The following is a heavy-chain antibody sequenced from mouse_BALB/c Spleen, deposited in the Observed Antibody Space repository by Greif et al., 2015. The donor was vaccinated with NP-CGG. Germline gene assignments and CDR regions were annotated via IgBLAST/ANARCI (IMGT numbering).Heavy chain of an antibody. CDR1: GYTFSSYW. CDR2: ILPGSGST. CDR3: ARRRTVPSFDY. J-gene: IGHJ2*01. D-gene: IGHD4-1*01. V-gene: IGHV1-9*01. Sequence: VQLQQSGAELMKPGASVKISCKATGYTFSSYWIEWVKQRPGHGLEWIGEILPGSGSTNYNEKFKGKATFTADTSSNTAYMQLSSLTSEDSAVYYCARRRTVPSFDYWGQGTTLTVSS.